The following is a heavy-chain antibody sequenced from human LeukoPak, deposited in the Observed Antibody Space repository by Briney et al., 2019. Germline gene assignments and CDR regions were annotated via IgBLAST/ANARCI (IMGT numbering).Heavy chain of an antibody. CDR1: GYTFTGYY. Sequence: EASVKVSCKASGYTFTGYYMHWVRQAPGQGLEWMGWINPNSGGTNYAQKFQGRVTMTRDTSISTAYMELSRLRSDDPAVYYCARERLLWFGVNDAFDIWGQGTMVTVSS. J-gene: IGHJ3*02. CDR3: ARERLLWFGVNDAFDI. CDR2: INPNSGGT. D-gene: IGHD3-10*01. V-gene: IGHV1-2*02.